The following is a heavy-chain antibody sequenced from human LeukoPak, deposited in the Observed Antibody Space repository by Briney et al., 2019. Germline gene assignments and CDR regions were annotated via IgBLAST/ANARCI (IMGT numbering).Heavy chain of an antibody. D-gene: IGHD1-26*01. CDR3: AKDSALWELLENYFDY. CDR1: GFTFSSYG. Sequence: GGSLRLSCAASGFTFSSYGMSWVRQAPGKGLEWVSAISGSGGSTYYADSVKGRFTISRDNSKNTLYLQMNSLRAEDTAVYYCAKDSALWELLENYFDYWGQGPRSPSPQ. CDR2: ISGSGGST. V-gene: IGHV3-23*01. J-gene: IGHJ4*02.